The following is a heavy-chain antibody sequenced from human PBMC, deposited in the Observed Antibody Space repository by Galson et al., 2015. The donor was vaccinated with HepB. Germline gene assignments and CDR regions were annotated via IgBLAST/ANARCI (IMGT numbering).Heavy chain of an antibody. CDR1: GYTFTSYG. CDR3: ARIYYYGSGPRTAYFDY. D-gene: IGHD3-10*01. Sequence: SVKVSCKASGYTFTSYGISWVRQAPGQGLEWMGWISAYNGNTNYAQKLQGRVTMTTDTSTSTAYMELRSLRSDDTAVYYCARIYYYGSGPRTAYFDYWGQGTLVTVSS. V-gene: IGHV1-18*01. CDR2: ISAYNGNT. J-gene: IGHJ4*02.